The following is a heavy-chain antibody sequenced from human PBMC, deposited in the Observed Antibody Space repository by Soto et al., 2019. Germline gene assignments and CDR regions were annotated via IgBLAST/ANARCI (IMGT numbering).Heavy chain of an antibody. D-gene: IGHD4-17*01. CDR3: ARAPGTTPYYYYAMAV. CDR2: IDTGNGHS. CDR1: GYTFTAYG. Sequence: QVHLVQSGAEVKKPGASVKVSCKASGYTFTAYGMHWVRQAPGQGLEWMGWIDTGNGHSKYSQKFQGRVTIIRATSANTAYMELSNLRSEDTAVYYCARAPGTTPYYYYAMAVWGLGTTVTVSS. V-gene: IGHV1-3*04. J-gene: IGHJ6*02.